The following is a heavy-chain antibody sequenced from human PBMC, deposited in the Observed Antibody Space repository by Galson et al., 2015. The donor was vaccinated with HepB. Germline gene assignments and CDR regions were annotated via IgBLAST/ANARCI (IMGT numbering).Heavy chain of an antibody. CDR1: GFTLGSYA. CDR2: ISYDGSNK. V-gene: IGHV3-30*04. CDR3: ARGQVGSSWSGLDY. Sequence: SLRLSCAASGFTLGSYAMRWVRQAPGKGLECEAVISYDGSNKYYADSVKGRFTIYRDNSKNTLYLQMNSLRAEDTAVYYCARGQVGSSWSGLDYWGQGTLVTVSS. D-gene: IGHD6-13*01. J-gene: IGHJ4*02.